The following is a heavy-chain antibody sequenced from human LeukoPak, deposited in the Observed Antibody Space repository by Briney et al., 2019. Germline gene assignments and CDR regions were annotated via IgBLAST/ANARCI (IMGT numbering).Heavy chain of an antibody. CDR3: ARHQGELRFYYYSMDV. J-gene: IGHJ6*02. CDR1: AYTLSSNG. D-gene: IGHD1-26*01. Sequence: GASVKVSCKISAYTLSSNGISWVRQAPGQGLEWMGWISAYNGHTDYAQKFQGRVTVTTDTATRTVYLELRSLKSDDTAVYYCARHQGELRFYYYSMDVWGQGTRVTVAS. CDR2: ISAYNGHT. V-gene: IGHV1-18*01.